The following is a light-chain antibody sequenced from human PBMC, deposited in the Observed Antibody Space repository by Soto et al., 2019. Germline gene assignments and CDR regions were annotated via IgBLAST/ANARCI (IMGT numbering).Light chain of an antibody. V-gene: IGLV2-14*01. CDR1: SSDVGGYNY. J-gene: IGLJ1*01. CDR2: DVN. Sequence: QSVLTQPASVSGSPGQSITISCTGTSSDVGGYNYVSWYQQHPGKAPKLMIYDVNNRPSGVSDRFSGSKSGNTASLTISGLQAEDEADYYCSSYTSSNTFYVFGTGTKSPS. CDR3: SSYTSSNTFYV.